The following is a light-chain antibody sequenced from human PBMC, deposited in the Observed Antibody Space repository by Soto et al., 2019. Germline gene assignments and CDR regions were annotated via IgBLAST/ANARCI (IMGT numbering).Light chain of an antibody. J-gene: IGLJ2*01. CDR3: QSYDSSLSGVI. CDR2: GNN. V-gene: IGLV1-40*01. Sequence: QSVLTQSPSVSGAPGQGVTISCTGSSSNIGAGYDVHWYQQLPGTAPKLLIFGNNNRPPGVPDRFSGSKSGTSASLAITGLQAEDEAVYYCQSYDSSLSGVIFGGGTKLTVL. CDR1: SSNIGAGYD.